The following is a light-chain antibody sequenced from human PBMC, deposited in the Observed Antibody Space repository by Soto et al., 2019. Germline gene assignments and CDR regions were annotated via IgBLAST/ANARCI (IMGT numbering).Light chain of an antibody. CDR1: QSVTSSY. Sequence: EVVLTQSPGTLSLSPGERATLSCRASQSVTSSYLAWYQQKPGQAPRLLIYAASSRATGIPDRFSGSGSGTDFTLSISRLEPEDFAVYYCQHYNNWPRTFGQGTKVEIK. V-gene: IGKV3-20*01. J-gene: IGKJ1*01. CDR3: QHYNNWPRT. CDR2: AAS.